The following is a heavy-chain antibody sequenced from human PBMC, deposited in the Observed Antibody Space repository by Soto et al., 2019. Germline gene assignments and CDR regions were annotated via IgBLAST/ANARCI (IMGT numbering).Heavy chain of an antibody. V-gene: IGHV4-31*03. CDR1: GGSISSGGYY. CDR3: ARVHYGSGEMIDY. CDR2: IYYSGST. D-gene: IGHD3-10*01. J-gene: IGHJ4*02. Sequence: SETLSLTCTVSGGSISSGGYYWSWIRQHPGKGLEWIGYIYYSGSTYYNPSLKSRVTISVDTSKNQFSLKLSSVTAADTAVYYCARVHYGSGEMIDYWGQGTLVTVSS.